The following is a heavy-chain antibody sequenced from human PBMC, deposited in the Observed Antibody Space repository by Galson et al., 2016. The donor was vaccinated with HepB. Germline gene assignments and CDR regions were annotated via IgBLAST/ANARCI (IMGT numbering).Heavy chain of an antibody. Sequence: SLRLSCAASGFTFTDYWMSWVRQAPGKGLEWVANINQHRSERYYAGSVKGRFTISRDSAKNSVSLQMSSLRAEDTAYYYCTRDVNMGSTWYFDLWGRGTLVTVSS. V-gene: IGHV3-7*01. D-gene: IGHD3-10*01. CDR2: INQHRSER. J-gene: IGHJ2*01. CDR1: GFTFTDYW. CDR3: TRDVNMGSTWYFDL.